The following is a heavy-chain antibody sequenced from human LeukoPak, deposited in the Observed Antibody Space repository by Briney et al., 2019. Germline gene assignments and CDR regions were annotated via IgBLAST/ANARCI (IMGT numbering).Heavy chain of an antibody. CDR3: AARYYDSSGYYYDY. Sequence: KSSETLSLTCAVSGGSISSGGYSWGWIRQPPGKGLEWIGYIYHSGSTYYNPSLKSRVTISVDGSKNQFSLKLSSVTAADTAVYYCAARYYDSSGYYYDYWGQGTLVTVSS. CDR1: GGSISSGGYS. V-gene: IGHV4-30-2*01. D-gene: IGHD3-22*01. J-gene: IGHJ4*02. CDR2: IYHSGST.